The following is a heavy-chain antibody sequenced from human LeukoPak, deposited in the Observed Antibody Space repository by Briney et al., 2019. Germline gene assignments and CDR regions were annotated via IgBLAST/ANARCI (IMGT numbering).Heavy chain of an antibody. CDR1: GFTVSSNY. CDR2: IYSGGST. V-gene: IGHV3-53*01. J-gene: IGHJ3*02. CDR3: AGDSVYDSSGYYPDGTAFDI. D-gene: IGHD3-22*01. Sequence: GGSLRLSCAASGFTVSSNYMSWVRQAPGKGLEWVSVIYSGGSTYYADSVKGRFTISRDNSKNTLYLQMNSLRAEDTAVYYCAGDSVYDSSGYYPDGTAFDIWGQGTMVTVSS.